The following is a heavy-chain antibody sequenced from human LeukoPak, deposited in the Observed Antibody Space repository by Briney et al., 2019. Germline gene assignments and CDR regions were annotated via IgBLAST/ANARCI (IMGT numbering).Heavy chain of an antibody. V-gene: IGHV3-23*01. CDR3: ARERGGGVFTNFDH. CDR2: ISGGGDIT. J-gene: IGHJ5*02. CDR1: RFGFIDAW. Sequence: GGSLRLSCVVSRFGFIDAWMSWVRQAPGKGLEWVSAISGGGDITFYADSVRGRFTISRDHSKNTLYLQMNSLRAEDTAVYYCARERGGGVFTNFDHWGQGTLVTVSS. D-gene: IGHD1-26*01.